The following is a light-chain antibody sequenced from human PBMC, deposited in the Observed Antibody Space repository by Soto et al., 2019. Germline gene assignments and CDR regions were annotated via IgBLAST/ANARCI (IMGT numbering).Light chain of an antibody. V-gene: IGLV1-51*02. Sequence: QSVLTQPPSVSAAPGQKITISCSGDSSNIGTSYVSWYQQIPGTPPKLLIYEDNKRPSGIPDRFSGSKSGSSATLGITGLQTGDEADYYCGTWHSSLNPAFGGGTKVTVL. CDR2: EDN. CDR3: GTWHSSLNPA. CDR1: SSNIGTSY. J-gene: IGLJ3*02.